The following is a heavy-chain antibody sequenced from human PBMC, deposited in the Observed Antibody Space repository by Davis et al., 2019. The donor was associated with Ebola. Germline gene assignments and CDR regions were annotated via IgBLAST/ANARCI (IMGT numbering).Heavy chain of an antibody. J-gene: IGHJ4*02. CDR2: IRPDGGDK. Sequence: GESLKISCVASGFPFSSYSFHRLRQAPGKGLEWVAFIRPDGGDKYYAYSVKGRFTASRDNYKNTLYLQMNSLRDEDTAVYYCARDLEVGQWLVLASFDYWGQGTLVTVSS. V-gene: IGHV3-30*02. D-gene: IGHD6-19*01. CDR3: ARDLEVGQWLVLASFDY. CDR1: GFPFSSYS.